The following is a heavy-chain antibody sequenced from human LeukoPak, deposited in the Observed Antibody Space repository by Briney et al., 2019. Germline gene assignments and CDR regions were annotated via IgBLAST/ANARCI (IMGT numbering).Heavy chain of an antibody. Sequence: GGSLRLSCAASGFTFSSCGMHWVRQAPGKGLEWVAVISYDGSNKYYADSVKGRFTISRDNSKNTLYLQMNSLRAEDTAVYYCAKDYGVPAAHFDYWGQGTLVTVSS. V-gene: IGHV3-30*18. CDR1: GFTFSSCG. D-gene: IGHD2-2*01. CDR3: AKDYGVPAAHFDY. CDR2: ISYDGSNK. J-gene: IGHJ4*02.